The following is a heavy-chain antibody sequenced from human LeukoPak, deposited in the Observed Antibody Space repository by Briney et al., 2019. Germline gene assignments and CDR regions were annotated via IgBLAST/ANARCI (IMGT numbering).Heavy chain of an antibody. Sequence: ASVTVSCKASGYTFTSYGTSWVRQAPGQGLEWMGWISAYNGNTNYAQKLQGRVTMTTDTSTSTAYMELRSLRSDDTAVYYCARDYYYYDSSGYPDYWGQGTLVTVSS. V-gene: IGHV1-18*01. J-gene: IGHJ4*02. CDR2: ISAYNGNT. CDR3: ARDYYYYDSSGYPDY. CDR1: GYTFTSYG. D-gene: IGHD3-22*01.